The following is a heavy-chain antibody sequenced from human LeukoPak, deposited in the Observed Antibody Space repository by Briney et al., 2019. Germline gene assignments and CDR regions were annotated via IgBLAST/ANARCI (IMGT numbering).Heavy chain of an antibody. CDR1: GYTFTSYA. CDR2: INAGNGNT. D-gene: IGHD4-11*01. Sequence: ASVTVSCKASGYTFTSYAMHWVRQAPGQRLEWMGWINAGNGNTKYSQEFQGRVTITRDTSASTAYMELSSLRSEDMAVYYCARATFSSAFDIWGQGTMVTVSS. CDR3: ARATFSSAFDI. J-gene: IGHJ3*02. V-gene: IGHV1-3*03.